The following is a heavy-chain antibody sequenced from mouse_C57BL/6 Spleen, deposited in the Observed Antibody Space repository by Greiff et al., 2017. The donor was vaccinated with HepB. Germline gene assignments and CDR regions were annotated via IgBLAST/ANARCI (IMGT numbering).Heavy chain of an antibody. Sequence: DVKLQESGPGLVKPSQSLSLTCSVTGYSITSGYYWNWIRQFPGNKLEWMGYISYDGSNNYNPSLKNRISITRDTSKNQFFLKLNSVTTEDTATYYCARVRPYYAMDYWGQGTSVTVSS. J-gene: IGHJ4*01. V-gene: IGHV3-6*01. CDR2: ISYDGSN. CDR1: GYSITSGYY. CDR3: ARVRPYYAMDY.